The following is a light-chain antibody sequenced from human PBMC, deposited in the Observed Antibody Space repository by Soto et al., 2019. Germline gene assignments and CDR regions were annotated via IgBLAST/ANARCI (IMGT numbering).Light chain of an antibody. Sequence: QSVLTQPPSVSGAPGQRVTISCTGSSSNIGAGSEVNWYQQLPGTAPKLLIYGNSNLPPGVPARFSASRSGTSASLAITGLQAEDEAHYYCQAYDSSRSGSAVFGGGTKLTVL. CDR3: QAYDSSRSGSAV. V-gene: IGLV1-40*01. CDR2: GNS. CDR1: SSNIGAGSE. J-gene: IGLJ2*01.